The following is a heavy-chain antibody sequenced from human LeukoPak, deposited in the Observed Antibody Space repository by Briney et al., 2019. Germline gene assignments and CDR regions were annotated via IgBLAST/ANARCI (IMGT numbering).Heavy chain of an antibody. Sequence: ASVKVSCKASGYTFTSYDINWVRQATGQGLEWMGWMNPNSGNTGYAQKFQGRVTMTRNTSISTAYMELGSLRSEDTAVYYCAREGGELDAFDIWGQGTMVTVSS. CDR3: AREGGELDAFDI. CDR2: MNPNSGNT. J-gene: IGHJ3*02. CDR1: GYTFTSYD. V-gene: IGHV1-8*01. D-gene: IGHD1-26*01.